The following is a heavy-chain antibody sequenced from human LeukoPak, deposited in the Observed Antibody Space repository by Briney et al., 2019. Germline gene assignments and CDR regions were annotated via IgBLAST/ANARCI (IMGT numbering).Heavy chain of an antibody. CDR2: IHPRSGET. CDR3: ARDGEYGTGSYYRGCFDY. D-gene: IGHD3-10*01. V-gene: IGHV1-2*02. J-gene: IGHJ4*02. Sequence: ASVKVSCKASGYSFAAFYIHWVRQAPGQGLEWMGWIHPRSGETDYAYKFRGRVTMTRDTSISTTYMDLGSLGSDDTAVYYCARDGEYGTGSYYRGCFDYWGQGTLVTVSS. CDR1: GYSFAAFY.